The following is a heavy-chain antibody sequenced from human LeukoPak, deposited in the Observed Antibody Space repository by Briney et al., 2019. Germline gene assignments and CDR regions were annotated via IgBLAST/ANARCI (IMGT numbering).Heavy chain of an antibody. CDR2: ISSSRRAI. D-gene: IGHD5-24*01. Sequence: PGGSLRLSCAASGFTFSSYNINWVRQAPGKGLEWVSYISSSRRAISYADSVKGRFTISRDNAKNSLYLQMNSLRAEDTAVYYCARGLLATIKGYFDYWGQGSLVTVSS. CDR3: ARGLLATIKGYFDY. V-gene: IGHV3-48*01. J-gene: IGHJ4*02. CDR1: GFTFSSYN.